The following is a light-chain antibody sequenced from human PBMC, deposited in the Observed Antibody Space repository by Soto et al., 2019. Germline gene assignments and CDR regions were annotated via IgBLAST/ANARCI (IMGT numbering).Light chain of an antibody. CDR3: QQSYSILYT. J-gene: IGKJ2*01. V-gene: IGKV1-39*01. Sequence: DLPMTQSPSSLSASVGDRVTITCRASQSISSYLNWYQQKPGKAPKLLIYAASSLQSGVPSRFSGSGSGTDFTLTISSLQPEDFATYYCQQSYSILYTFGQGTKLEIK. CDR2: AAS. CDR1: QSISSY.